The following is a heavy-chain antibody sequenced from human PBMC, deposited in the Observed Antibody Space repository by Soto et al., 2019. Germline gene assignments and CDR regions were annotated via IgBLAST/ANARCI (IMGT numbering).Heavy chain of an antibody. CDR2: IYYSGGT. D-gene: IGHD1-7*01. J-gene: IGHJ4*02. Sequence: SETLSLTCTVSGGSISTNDYYWSWIRQPPGKGLEWIAYIYYSGGTYYSSSLKSRLTLSLDTSKNHFSLKLTSVTAADTAVYYCARGSPDLELDSWGQGTLVTVSS. CDR3: ARGSPDLELDS. V-gene: IGHV4-30-4*01. CDR1: GGSISTNDYY.